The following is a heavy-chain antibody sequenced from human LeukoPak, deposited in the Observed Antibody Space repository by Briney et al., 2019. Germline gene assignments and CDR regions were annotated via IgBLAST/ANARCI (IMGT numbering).Heavy chain of an antibody. CDR2: IIPSDGFT. D-gene: IGHD3-9*01. V-gene: IGHV1-46*01. CDR1: GYTFSSYY. CDR3: ARVPEHDILTGYYSDPYYYYYMDV. Sequence: ASVKVSCKASGYTFSSYYVHWVRQAPGQGLEWMGMIIPSDGFTSYAQKFQGRVTMTRDMSTSTAYMELSSLRSEDTAVYYCARVPEHDILTGYYSDPYYYYYMDVWGKGTTVTVSS. J-gene: IGHJ6*03.